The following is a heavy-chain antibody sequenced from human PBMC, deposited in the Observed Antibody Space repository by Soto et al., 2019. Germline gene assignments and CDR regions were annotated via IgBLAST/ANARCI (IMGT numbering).Heavy chain of an antibody. CDR3: AQVSITDVFDI. V-gene: IGHV3-30*18. CDR2: ISYDGSNK. D-gene: IGHD1-20*01. CDR1: GFTFSSYG. J-gene: IGHJ3*02. Sequence: QVQLVESGGGVVQPGRSLRLSCAASGFTFSSYGLHWVRQAPGKGLESVAVISYDGSNKYYADSVKGRFTISRDISKSTLYLQMNSMRTEDTAVYYFAQVSITDVFDIGGQRTMVTVS.